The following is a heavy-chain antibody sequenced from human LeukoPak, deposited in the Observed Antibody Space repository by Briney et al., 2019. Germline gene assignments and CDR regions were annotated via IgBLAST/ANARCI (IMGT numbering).Heavy chain of an antibody. CDR1: GGSFSGYY. V-gene: IGHV4-34*01. J-gene: IGHJ6*02. CDR2: INHSGST. CDR3: ARCGDRGSSWPYYYYYGMDV. D-gene: IGHD6-13*01. Sequence: KPSETLSLTCAVYGGSFSGYYWSWIRQPPGKGLEWIGEINHSGSTNYNPSLKSRVTISVDTSKNQFSLKLSSVTAADTAVYYCARCGDRGSSWPYYYYYGMDVWGQGTTVTVSS.